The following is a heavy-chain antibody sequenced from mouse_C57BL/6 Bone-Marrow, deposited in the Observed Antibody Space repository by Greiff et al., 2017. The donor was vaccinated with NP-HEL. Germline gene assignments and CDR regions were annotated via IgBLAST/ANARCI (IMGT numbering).Heavy chain of an antibody. CDR1: GFNIKDYY. CDR2: IDPEDGDT. V-gene: IGHV14-1*01. CDR3: TTRGIYYGYDEYYFDY. Sequence: VQLKQSGAELVRPGASVKLSCTASGFNIKDYYMHWVKQRPEQGLEWIGRIDPEDGDTEYAPKFQGKATMTADTSSNTAYLQLSSLTSEDTAVYYCTTRGIYYGYDEYYFDYWGQGTTLTVSS. D-gene: IGHD2-2*01. J-gene: IGHJ2*01.